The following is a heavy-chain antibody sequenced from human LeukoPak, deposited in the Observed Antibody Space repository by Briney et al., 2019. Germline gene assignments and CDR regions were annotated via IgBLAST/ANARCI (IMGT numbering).Heavy chain of an antibody. CDR1: GYTFTGYY. V-gene: IGHV1-2*02. J-gene: IGHJ4*02. CDR3: ARSSGWYNIDY. D-gene: IGHD6-19*01. CDR2: INPNSGGT. Sequence: ASVKVSCKASGYTFTGYYMHWVRQAPGQGLEWMGWINPNSGGTNYAQKFQGRVTMTRDTSISTAYMELSRLRSGDTAVHYCARSSGWYNIDYWGQGTLVTVSS.